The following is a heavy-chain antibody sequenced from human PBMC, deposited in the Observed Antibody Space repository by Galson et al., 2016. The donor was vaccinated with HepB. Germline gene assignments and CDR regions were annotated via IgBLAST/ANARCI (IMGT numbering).Heavy chain of an antibody. CDR1: GYTFTRYY. J-gene: IGHJ1*01. V-gene: IGHV1-46*01. CDR2: INPNDGFT. Sequence: SVKVSCKASGYTFTRYYLHWVRQAPGQGLEWMGIINPNDGFTSYVQKFQGRVTMTRDTSTSTLYMELSSLRSEDTAVYYCARGRALSRDGYNYLFERWGQGTQVTVSS. D-gene: IGHD5-24*01. CDR3: ARGRALSRDGYNYLFER.